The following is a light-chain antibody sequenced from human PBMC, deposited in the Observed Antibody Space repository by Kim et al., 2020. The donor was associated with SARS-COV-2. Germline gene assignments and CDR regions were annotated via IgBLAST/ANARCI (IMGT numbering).Light chain of an antibody. Sequence: SSELTQDPAVSVALGQTVRITCQGHSLRRYYATWYQQKPGQAPILVIYGKNNRPSGIPDRFSGSSSGNTASLTITGTQAGDEADYYCSSPDSNDNMVFG. CDR1: SLRRYY. CDR3: SSPDSNDNMV. J-gene: IGLJ2*01. V-gene: IGLV3-19*01. CDR2: GKN.